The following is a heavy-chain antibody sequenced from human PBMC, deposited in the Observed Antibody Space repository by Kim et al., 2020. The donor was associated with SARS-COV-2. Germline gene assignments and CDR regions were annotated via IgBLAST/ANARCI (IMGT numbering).Heavy chain of an antibody. CDR3: ARDEVGATRPTY. Sequence: NYAEKFQGGVTMNRDTSISTAYMELSRLRSDDTAVYYCARDEVGATRPTYWGQGTLVTVSS. V-gene: IGHV1-2*02. D-gene: IGHD1-26*01. J-gene: IGHJ4*02.